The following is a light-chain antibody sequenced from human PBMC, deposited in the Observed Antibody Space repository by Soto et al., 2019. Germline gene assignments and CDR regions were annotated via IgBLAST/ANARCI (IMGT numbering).Light chain of an antibody. CDR2: DAS. CDR1: QSISSY. CDR3: QQRNNWPPT. J-gene: IGKJ4*01. Sequence: LLTQSPATLSVSPGQRVTLSCRASQSISSYLAWYQQRPGQPSRLLIYDASNRATGIPARFSGSGSGTDFTLTISSLEPEDFALYFCQQRNNWPPTFRGGTKVE. V-gene: IGKV3-11*01.